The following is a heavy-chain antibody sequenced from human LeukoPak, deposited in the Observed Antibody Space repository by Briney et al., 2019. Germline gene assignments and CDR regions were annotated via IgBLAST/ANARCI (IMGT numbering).Heavy chain of an antibody. V-gene: IGHV1-69*01. D-gene: IGHD3-9*01. Sequence: SVKVSCKASGGTFSSYAISWVRQAPGQGLEWMGGIIPIFGTANYAQKFQGRVTITADESTSTAYMELSSLRSEDTAVYYCARGVLRYFDWLLSYYFDYWGQGTLVTVSS. J-gene: IGHJ4*02. CDR2: IIPIFGTA. CDR3: ARGVLRYFDWLLSYYFDY. CDR1: GGTFSSYA.